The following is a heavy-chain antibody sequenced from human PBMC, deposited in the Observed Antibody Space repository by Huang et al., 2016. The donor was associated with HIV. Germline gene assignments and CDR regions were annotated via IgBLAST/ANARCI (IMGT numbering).Heavy chain of an antibody. J-gene: IGHJ4*02. CDR1: GFTFRDHP. CDR2: ISFDGRNK. D-gene: IGHD6-19*01. Sequence: QVQLVESGGGVVQPGRSLRLSCAVSGFTFRDHPMHWVRQAPGKWRECGAVISFDGRNKVYADFVRGRFTISRDNSKNILYLQLNSLTPADTSIYYCARDTTTVAGLDFWGQGALVTVSS. V-gene: IGHV3-30*14. CDR3: ARDTTTVAGLDF.